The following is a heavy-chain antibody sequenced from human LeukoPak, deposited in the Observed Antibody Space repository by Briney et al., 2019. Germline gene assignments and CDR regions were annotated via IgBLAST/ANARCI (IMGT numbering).Heavy chain of an antibody. CDR1: GGSISSSSYY. Sequence: PSETLSLTCTVSGGSISSSSYYWGWIRQPPGKGLEWIGSIYYSGSTYYNPSLKSRVTISVNTSKNQFSLKLSSVTAADTAVYYCARWYYYGSGPYNWFDPWGRGTLVTVSS. J-gene: IGHJ5*02. V-gene: IGHV4-39*01. CDR2: IYYSGST. CDR3: ARWYYYGSGPYNWFDP. D-gene: IGHD3-10*01.